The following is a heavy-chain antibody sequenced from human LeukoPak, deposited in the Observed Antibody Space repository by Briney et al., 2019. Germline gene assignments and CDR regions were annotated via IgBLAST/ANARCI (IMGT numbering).Heavy chain of an antibody. CDR3: ARPRVPDS. J-gene: IGHJ4*02. CDR1: GFTFSTSW. CDR2: IKQDGSET. V-gene: IGHV3-7*01. Sequence: GGSLRLSCAASGFTFSTSWMSWVRQASGKGLEWVANIKQDGSETNYVDSVKGRFTISRDNAKNSLHLQMNSLRAEDTAVYYCARPRVPDSWGQGTLVTVSS.